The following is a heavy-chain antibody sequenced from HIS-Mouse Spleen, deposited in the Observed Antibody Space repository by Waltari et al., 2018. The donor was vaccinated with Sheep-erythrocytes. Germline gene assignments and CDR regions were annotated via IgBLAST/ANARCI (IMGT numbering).Heavy chain of an antibody. Sequence: QLQLQESGPGLVKPSETLSLTCTVSGGSISSSSYYWGWIRQPPGKGLEWIGSIYYSGSTYYNPSLKSRGTISVDTSKNQFSLKLSSVTAADTAVYYCARHKDTAMVHFDYWGQGTLVTVSS. V-gene: IGHV4-39*01. CDR2: IYYSGST. CDR1: GGSISSSSYY. CDR3: ARHKDTAMVHFDY. J-gene: IGHJ4*02. D-gene: IGHD5-18*01.